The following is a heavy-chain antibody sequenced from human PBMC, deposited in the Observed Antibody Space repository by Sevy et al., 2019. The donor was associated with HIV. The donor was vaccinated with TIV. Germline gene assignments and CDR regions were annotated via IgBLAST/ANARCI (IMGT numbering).Heavy chain of an antibody. CDR2: TYYRSKWYN. V-gene: IGHV6-1*01. CDR1: GDSVSSNSAA. D-gene: IGHD3-3*01. CDR3: ARGVIVLRFLEWLSETYYYYYYMDV. Sequence: SQTLSLTCAISGDSVSSNSAAWNWIRQSPSRGLEWLGRTYYRSKWYNDYAVTVKSRITINPDTSKNQFSRQLNSVTPEDTAVYYCARGVIVLRFLEWLSETYYYYYYMDVWGKGTTVTVSS. J-gene: IGHJ6*03.